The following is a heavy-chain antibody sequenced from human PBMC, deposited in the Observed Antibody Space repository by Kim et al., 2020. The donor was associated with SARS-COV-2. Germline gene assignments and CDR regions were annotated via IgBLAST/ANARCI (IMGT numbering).Heavy chain of an antibody. CDR3: TRNISG. V-gene: IGHV3-73*01. D-gene: IGHD7-27*01. Sequence: GGSLRLSCAASGFTFSGSAIHWVRQASGKGLEWVGRIRRKSNRYATEYVASMKGRFTISRDDSKNTAYLQMNSLKTEDTAGYYCTRNISGWGQGILVTVSS. CDR1: GFTFSGSA. J-gene: IGHJ4*02. CDR2: IRRKSNRYAT.